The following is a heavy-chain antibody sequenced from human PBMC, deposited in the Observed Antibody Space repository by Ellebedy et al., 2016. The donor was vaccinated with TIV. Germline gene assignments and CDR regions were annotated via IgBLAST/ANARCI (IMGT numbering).Heavy chain of an antibody. J-gene: IGHJ4*02. V-gene: IGHV1-3*01. Sequence: ASVKVSXXASEYTFTSHIIHWVRQAPGQRLEWLGWINAGNGHTKYSQKFQGRVTITRDTSASTVYVEMSSLRSEDTAVFYCARDPEGAYYYGSAKFDYWGQGTLVTVSS. CDR3: ARDPEGAYYYGSAKFDY. D-gene: IGHD3-10*01. CDR2: INAGNGHT. CDR1: EYTFTSHI.